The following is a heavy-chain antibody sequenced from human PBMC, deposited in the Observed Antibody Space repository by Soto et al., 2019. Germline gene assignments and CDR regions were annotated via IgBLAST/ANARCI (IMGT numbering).Heavy chain of an antibody. CDR2: ISGSGAST. D-gene: IGHD6-13*01. Sequence: RLSCAASGFTFNTFHMNWVRQTPGKGLEWVTNISGSGASTYYKDSVKGRFTISRDNSKNTLYLQMNSLRVEDTAIYYCVKEESREVADGRKFFQHWGQGTPVTVSS. CDR3: VKEESREVADGRKFFQH. J-gene: IGHJ1*01. CDR1: GFTFNTFH. V-gene: IGHV3-23*01.